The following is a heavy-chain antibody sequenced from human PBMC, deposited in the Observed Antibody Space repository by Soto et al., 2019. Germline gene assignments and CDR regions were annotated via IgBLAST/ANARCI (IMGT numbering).Heavy chain of an antibody. J-gene: IGHJ6*02. CDR2: IYYSGST. D-gene: IGHD3-3*01. V-gene: IGHV4-61*01. CDR3: VREIRFLESYGMDV. CDR1: GGSVSSGSYY. Sequence: SETLSLTCTVSGGSVSSGSYYWSWIRQPPGKGLEWIGYIYYSGSTNYNPSLKSRVTISVDTSKNQFSLKLSSVTAADTAVYYCVREIRFLESYGMDVWGQGTTVTVSS.